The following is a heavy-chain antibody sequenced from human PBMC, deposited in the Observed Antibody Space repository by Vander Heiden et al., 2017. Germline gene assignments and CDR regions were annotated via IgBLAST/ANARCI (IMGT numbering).Heavy chain of an antibody. Sequence: AASGFNFISYEIYWVRQTPGKGLEWVAVVAYDGNNKYYGDSVKGRFSISRDNSKNTVYLQMNSLRTDDTAVYFWAALVGPSTWGQGTLVTVSS. CDR1: GFNFISYE. D-gene: IGHD3-9*01. CDR3: AALVGPST. J-gene: IGHJ5*02. V-gene: IGHV3-30-3*01. CDR2: VAYDGNNK.